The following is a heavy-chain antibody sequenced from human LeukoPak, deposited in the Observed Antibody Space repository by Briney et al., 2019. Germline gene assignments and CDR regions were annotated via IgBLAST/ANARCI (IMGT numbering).Heavy chain of an antibody. D-gene: IGHD2/OR15-2a*01. J-gene: IGHJ6*03. Sequence: ASVKVSCKASGYTFTSYYMHWVRQAPGQGLEWMGIINPSGGSTSYAQKFQGRVTMTGDTSTSTVYMDLSSLRSEDTAVYYCARARVGRIFRVFNYYYYMDVGGKGTTVTVSS. V-gene: IGHV1-46*03. CDR3: ARARVGRIFRVFNYYYYMDV. CDR2: INPSGGST. CDR1: GYTFTSYY.